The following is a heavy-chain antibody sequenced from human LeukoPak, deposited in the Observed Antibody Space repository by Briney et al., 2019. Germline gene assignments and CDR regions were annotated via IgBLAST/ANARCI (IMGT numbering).Heavy chain of an antibody. CDR1: GYTFTSYY. D-gene: IGHD2-2*01. Sequence: ASVKVSCKASGYTFTSYYMHWVRQAPGQGLEWMGIINLSGGSTSYAQKFQGRVTMTRDTSTSTVYMELSSLTSEDTAVYYCARGRGVVVPAAPTGDPFDIWGQGTIVTVSS. V-gene: IGHV1-46*01. CDR3: ARGRGVVVPAAPTGDPFDI. CDR2: INLSGGST. J-gene: IGHJ3*02.